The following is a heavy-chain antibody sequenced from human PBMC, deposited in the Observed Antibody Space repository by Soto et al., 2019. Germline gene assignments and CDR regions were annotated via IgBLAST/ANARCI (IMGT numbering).Heavy chain of an antibody. D-gene: IGHD3-3*01. J-gene: IGHJ6*03. CDR2: IYPGDSDT. V-gene: IGHV5-51*03. CDR3: ARRGYYSPPNYYYYYVDV. Sequence: PGESLKISCKGSGYSFTRYWIGWVRQMPGKGLEWMGIIYPGDSDTRYSPSFQGQVTISADKSISTAYLQWSSLKASDTAMYYCARRGYYSPPNYYYYYVDVWGKGTTVTVSS. CDR1: GYSFTRYW.